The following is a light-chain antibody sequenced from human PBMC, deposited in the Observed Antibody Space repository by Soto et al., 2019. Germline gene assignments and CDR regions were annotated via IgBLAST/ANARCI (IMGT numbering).Light chain of an antibody. CDR2: EVI. V-gene: IGLV2-14*01. CDR1: SSDVGTYNY. Sequence: QSALAQPASVSGSPGQSITISCTGSSSDVGTYNYVSWYQQHPGKAPKLMLFEVINRPSGISNRFSGSKSDNTASLTISGLQSEDEAVYYCSSYTNGNTAVVFGGGTKVTVL. CDR3: SSYTNGNTAVV. J-gene: IGLJ2*01.